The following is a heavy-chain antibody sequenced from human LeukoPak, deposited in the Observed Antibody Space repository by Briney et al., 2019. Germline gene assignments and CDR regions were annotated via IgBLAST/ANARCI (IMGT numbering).Heavy chain of an antibody. Sequence: ASVKVSCKASGYTFTSYDINWVRQATGQGLEWMGWMNPNSGNPGYAQKFQGRVTMTRNTSISTAYMELSSLRSEDTAVYYCAKTYYYDSSGSGAFDIWGQGTMVTVSS. CDR1: GYTFTSYD. J-gene: IGHJ3*02. V-gene: IGHV1-8*01. D-gene: IGHD3-22*01. CDR2: MNPNSGNP. CDR3: AKTYYYDSSGSGAFDI.